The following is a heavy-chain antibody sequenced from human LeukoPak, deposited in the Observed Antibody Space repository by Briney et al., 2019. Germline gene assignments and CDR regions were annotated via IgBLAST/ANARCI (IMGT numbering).Heavy chain of an antibody. CDR1: GYTFTGYY. V-gene: IGHV1-2*02. J-gene: IGHJ4*02. CDR3: ARNNWNSRTQRWFYFDY. Sequence: ASVKVSCKASGYTFTGYYMHWVRQAPGQGPEWMGWINPKSGDTKNAQKFQGRVTMTRDTSIRTSYMELSRLRSDDTAVYYCARNNWNSRTQRWFYFDYWGQGTLVTVSS. D-gene: IGHD1-1*01. CDR2: INPKSGDT.